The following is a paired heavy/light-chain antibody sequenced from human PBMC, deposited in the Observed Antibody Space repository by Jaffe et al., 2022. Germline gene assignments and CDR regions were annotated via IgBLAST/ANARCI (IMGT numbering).Light chain of an antibody. V-gene: IGKV2-30*01. CDR2: KVS. Sequence: DVVMTQSPLSLPVTLGQPASISCRSSQSLVYTDGDTYLNWFHQRPGQSPRRLIYKVSKRDSGVPDRFSGSGSGTDFTLRISRVEAEDVGVYYCMHSIRWPWTFGQGTKVEIK. CDR3: MHSIRWPWT. CDR1: QSLVYTDGDTY. J-gene: IGKJ1*01.
Heavy chain of an antibody. V-gene: IGHV3-23*03. CDR1: GFTFSISG. J-gene: IGHJ4*02. Sequence: EVQLLESGGGLVQPGGSLRLSCVASGFTFSISGMSWVRQAPGKGLEWVSLFHDDGDIHYSDSVNGRFAISRDNSKNTFYLQMNSLRADDTAVYYCVKDRGDSWGQGTLVTVSS. CDR2: FHDDGDI. CDR3: VKDRGDS.